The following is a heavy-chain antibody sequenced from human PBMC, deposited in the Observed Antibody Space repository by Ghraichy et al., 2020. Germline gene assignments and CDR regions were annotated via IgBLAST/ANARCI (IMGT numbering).Heavy chain of an antibody. CDR3: ARHAESSDHTAFDY. D-gene: IGHD2-21*02. Sequence: SETLSLTCSVSGGSIRSYYWSWIRQPPGKRLEWIGSIYTSGNTNYKPSLKSRVTIPLDTSKNQFSLKLRYVTAADTAVYYCARHAESSDHTAFDYWGQGTLVTVSS. V-gene: IGHV4-4*09. CDR1: GGSIRSYY. J-gene: IGHJ4*02. CDR2: IYTSGNT.